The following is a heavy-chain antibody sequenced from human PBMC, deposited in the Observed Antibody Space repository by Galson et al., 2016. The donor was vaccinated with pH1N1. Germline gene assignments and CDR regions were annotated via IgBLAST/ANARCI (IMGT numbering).Heavy chain of an antibody. CDR3: AKGPGDYNGRFDY. Sequence: SLRLSCAASGFSFIASGMHWVRQTPGKGLQWVAFIRYGGSDTYYVDSVKGRFTISRDNSKKTVSLQMNRLRAEDTTVYYCAKGPGDYNGRFDYWGQGTLVSVSS. V-gene: IGHV3-30*02. D-gene: IGHD4-17*01. CDR2: IRYGGSDT. J-gene: IGHJ4*02. CDR1: GFSFIASG.